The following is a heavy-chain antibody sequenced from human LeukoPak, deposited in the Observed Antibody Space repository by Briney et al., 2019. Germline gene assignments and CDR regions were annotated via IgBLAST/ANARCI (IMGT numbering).Heavy chain of an antibody. Sequence: GASVKVSCKVSGYTLTELSMHWVRQAPGKGLEWMGGFDPEDGETIYAQKFQGRVTMTEDTSTDTAYMELSSLRSEDTAVYYCATDSGGYYPYPDAFDIWGQGTMVTVSS. V-gene: IGHV1-24*01. D-gene: IGHD1-26*01. CDR3: ATDSGGYYPYPDAFDI. CDR1: GYTLTELS. CDR2: FDPEDGET. J-gene: IGHJ3*02.